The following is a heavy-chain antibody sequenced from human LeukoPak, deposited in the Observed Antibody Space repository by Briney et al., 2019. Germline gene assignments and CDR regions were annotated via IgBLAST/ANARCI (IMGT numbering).Heavy chain of an antibody. CDR2: ISSSSSYI. CDR1: GFTFSSYS. Sequence: GGSLRLSCAASGFTFSSYSMNGVRQAPGKGLEWVSSISSSSSYIYYADPVKGRFTISRDNAKNSLYLQMNSLRAEDTAVYYCARGGPDYYYYGMDVWGKGTTVTVSS. V-gene: IGHV3-21*01. CDR3: ARGGPDYYYYGMDV. J-gene: IGHJ6*04.